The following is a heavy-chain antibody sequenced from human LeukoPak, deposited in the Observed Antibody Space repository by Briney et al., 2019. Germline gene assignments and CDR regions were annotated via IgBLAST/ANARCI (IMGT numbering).Heavy chain of an antibody. Sequence: PSETLSLTCAVYGGSFSGYYWSWIRQPPGQGLEWLGHTNDRGSTNYNPSLQGRVTISIDTSKNQFSLKVNSVTAADTAVYYCVRDSRYGSGWFEDGLDFWGQGTTVTVSS. D-gene: IGHD6-13*01. CDR2: TNDRGST. CDR1: GGSFSGYY. CDR3: VRDSRYGSGWFEDGLDF. V-gene: IGHV4-59*01. J-gene: IGHJ6*02.